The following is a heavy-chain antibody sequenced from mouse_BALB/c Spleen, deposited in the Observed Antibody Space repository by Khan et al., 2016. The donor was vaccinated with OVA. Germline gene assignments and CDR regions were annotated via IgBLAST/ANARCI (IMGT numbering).Heavy chain of an antibody. CDR2: IYPADGTT. J-gene: IGHJ4*01. Sequence: QVQLQQSGPELVKPGALVKISCKASGYTFTAYDINWVKQRPGQGLEWIGWIYPADGTTKYNENFKGKATLTADISSNTVYMPPSGLTSETSAVYFCAREGLRGVGLDYWGQGTSVSVSS. CDR3: AREGLRGVGLDY. V-gene: IGHV1S56*01. CDR1: GYTFTAYD. D-gene: IGHD2-4*01.